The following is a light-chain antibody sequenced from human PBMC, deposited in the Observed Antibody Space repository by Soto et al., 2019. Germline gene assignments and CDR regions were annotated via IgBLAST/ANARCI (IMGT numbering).Light chain of an antibody. CDR1: SSDVGGHNY. J-gene: IGLJ2*01. CDR2: DVS. V-gene: IGLV2-14*01. Sequence: QSVLTQPASVSGSPGQSITISCTGTSSDVGGHNYVSWYQQHPGKAPKLMISDVSDRPSGVSNRFSGSNSGTTASLTISGLQAEDEADYYCSSYTTSSTLVFGGGTKLTVL. CDR3: SSYTTSSTLV.